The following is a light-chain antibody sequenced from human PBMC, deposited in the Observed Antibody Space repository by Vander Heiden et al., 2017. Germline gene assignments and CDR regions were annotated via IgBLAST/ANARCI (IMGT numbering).Light chain of an antibody. CDR3: CSYAGTYTVWV. Sequence: QSALTQPRSVSGSPGPSFTISCTVTSGDVGDYNYVSWYQQHPGKAPKLMIYDVSKRPSGVPDRFSGSKSGNTASLTISGLQAEDEADYYCCSYAGTYTVWVFGGGTKLTVL. CDR1: SGDVGDYNY. J-gene: IGLJ3*02. V-gene: IGLV2-11*01. CDR2: DVS.